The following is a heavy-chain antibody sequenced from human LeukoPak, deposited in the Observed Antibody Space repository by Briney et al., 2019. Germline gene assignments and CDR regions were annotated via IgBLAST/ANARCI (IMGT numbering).Heavy chain of an antibody. CDR1: GDSISGSSYY. D-gene: IGHD3-3*01. CDR3: ARDHLANLASRLFDP. J-gene: IGHJ5*02. Sequence: PSETLSLTCTVSGDSISGSSYYWTWVRQPPGKGLEWAASISYSGRTYYKPSLKSRVTISVDTSKNQFSLKLNSVTAADTAVYYCARDHLANLASRLFDPWGQGSLVTVSS. V-gene: IGHV4-39*07. CDR2: ISYSGRT.